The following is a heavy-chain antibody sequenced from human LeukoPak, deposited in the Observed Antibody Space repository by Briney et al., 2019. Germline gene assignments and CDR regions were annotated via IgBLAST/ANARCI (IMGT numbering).Heavy chain of an antibody. CDR2: IYPGDCDT. Sequence: GGSLEISFQGSGYSFTSYWIAWVRPGPGKGLGWVGMIYPGDCDTRYSPSFQGQVTISADKFISTAYLQWSSLKASDTAIYYCAYYDTSNYHVMMDWGQGTLVTVSS. J-gene: IGHJ4*02. D-gene: IGHD3-22*01. CDR3: AYYDTSNYHVMMD. V-gene: IGHV5-51*01. CDR1: GYSFTSYW.